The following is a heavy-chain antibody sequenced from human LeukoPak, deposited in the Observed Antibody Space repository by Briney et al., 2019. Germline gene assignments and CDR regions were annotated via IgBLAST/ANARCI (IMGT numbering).Heavy chain of an antibody. D-gene: IGHD3-3*01. CDR2: IYYSGST. CDR3: ARDAADAIFGVVPLDY. J-gene: IGHJ4*02. Sequence: PSETLSLTCTVSGGSISSYYWSWIRQPPGKGLEWIGYIYYSGSTNYNPSLKSRVTISVDTSKNQFSLKLSSVTAADTAVYYCARDAADAIFGVVPLDYWGQGTLVTVSS. V-gene: IGHV4-59*01. CDR1: GGSISSYY.